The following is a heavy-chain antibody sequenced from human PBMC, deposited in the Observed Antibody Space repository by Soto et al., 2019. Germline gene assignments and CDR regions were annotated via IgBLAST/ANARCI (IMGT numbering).Heavy chain of an antibody. V-gene: IGHV3-23*01. CDR1: GFPFTGYA. CDR2: ISGHGDAT. D-gene: IGHD3-10*01. J-gene: IGHJ4*02. Sequence: GSLRLSCAASGFPFTGYAMSWVRQSPGKGLEWVSAISGHGDATFYADSVKGRFTISRDNSKNTLYLHMNSLRAEDTALYYCANSRVSMVRGLIIIPNYWGQGTLVTVSS. CDR3: ANSRVSMVRGLIIIPNY.